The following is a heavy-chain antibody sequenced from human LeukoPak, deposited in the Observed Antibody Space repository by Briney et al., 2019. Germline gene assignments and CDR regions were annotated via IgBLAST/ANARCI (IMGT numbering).Heavy chain of an antibody. CDR3: AKVPSYAKAFDI. J-gene: IGHJ3*02. CDR1: GGSINSGAYY. D-gene: IGHD2-2*01. V-gene: IGHV4-31*03. CDR2: IYYSGST. Sequence: PSQTLSLTYTVSGGSINSGAYYWSWIRQHPGKGLEWIGYIYYSGSTYYNPSLKTRVIMSVDTSKNQFSLKLNSVTAADTAVYYCAKVPSYAKAFDIWGQGTMVTVSS.